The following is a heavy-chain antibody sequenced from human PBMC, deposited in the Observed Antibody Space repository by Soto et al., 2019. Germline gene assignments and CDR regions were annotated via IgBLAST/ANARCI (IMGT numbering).Heavy chain of an antibody. J-gene: IGHJ4*02. CDR1: GYAFGSYW. CDR2: IYPSDSDV. CDR3: ARHLLPASCFHIAAFQEY. V-gene: IGHV5-51*01. Sequence: GESLKISCQASGYAFGSYWIGWVRQLPGQGLEWMGVIYPSDSDVRYSPSFEGQVAISADKSTRTVHLQWTSLKASDSAIYYCARHLLPASCFHIAAFQEYWGQGTAVKVFS. D-gene: IGHD2-21*02.